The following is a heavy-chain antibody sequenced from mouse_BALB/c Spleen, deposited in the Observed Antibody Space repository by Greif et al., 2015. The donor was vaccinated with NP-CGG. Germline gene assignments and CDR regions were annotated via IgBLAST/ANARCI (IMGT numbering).Heavy chain of an antibody. Sequence: VQLQQSGAELVKPGASVKLSCTASGFNIKDTYMHWVKQRPEQGLEWIGRIDPANGNTKYDPKFQGKATITADTSSNTVYLQLSSLTSEDTAVYYCARRNDYDDYYAMDYWGQGTSVTVSS. CDR3: ARRNDYDDYYAMDY. D-gene: IGHD2-4*01. CDR2: IDPANGNT. CDR1: GFNIKDTY. J-gene: IGHJ4*01. V-gene: IGHV14-3*02.